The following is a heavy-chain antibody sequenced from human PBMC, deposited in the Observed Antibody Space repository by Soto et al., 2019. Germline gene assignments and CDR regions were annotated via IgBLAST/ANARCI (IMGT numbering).Heavy chain of an antibody. J-gene: IGHJ6*02. CDR1: GFTFDDYA. D-gene: IGHD4-17*01. V-gene: IGHV3-9*01. CDR2: ISWNGDET. Sequence: EVQLLESGGGLVQPGRSLRLSCVASGFTFDDYAMHWVRQAPGKGLEWVSGISWNGDETDYADSIRGRFTISRDKTKNSLFLQMNSLRADDSALYYCAKDGDSDLEGTTLGAVDVWGQGTTVTVSS. CDR3: AKDGDSDLEGTTLGAVDV.